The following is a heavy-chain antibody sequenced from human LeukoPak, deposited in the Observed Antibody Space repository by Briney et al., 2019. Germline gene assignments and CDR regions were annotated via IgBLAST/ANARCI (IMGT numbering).Heavy chain of an antibody. V-gene: IGHV4-34*01. J-gene: IGHJ4*02. Sequence: SETLSLTCAVYGGSFSGYYWSWIRQPPGKGLEWIGEISHSGSTNYNPSLKSRVTISVDTSKNQFYLKLSCVTAADTGVYYCATLSHWGQATLVTVSS. CDR2: ISHSGST. D-gene: IGHD3-16*02. CDR3: ATLSH. CDR1: GGSFSGYY.